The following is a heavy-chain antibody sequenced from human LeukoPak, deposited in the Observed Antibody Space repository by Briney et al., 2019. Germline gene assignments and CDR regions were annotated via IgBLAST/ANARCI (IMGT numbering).Heavy chain of an antibody. CDR3: ARGPNSNWSGLDF. V-gene: IGHV3-73*01. D-gene: IGHD6-6*01. CDR2: IRSKTNSYAT. CDR1: GFIFSDSA. J-gene: IGHJ4*02. Sequence: GGSLKLSCAASGFIFSDSAIQWVRQASGKGLEWVGRIRSKTNSYATAYGASVKGRFTVSRDNAKNTLYLQVNNLRAEDTAVYYCARGPNSNWSGLDFWGQGTLLTVSS.